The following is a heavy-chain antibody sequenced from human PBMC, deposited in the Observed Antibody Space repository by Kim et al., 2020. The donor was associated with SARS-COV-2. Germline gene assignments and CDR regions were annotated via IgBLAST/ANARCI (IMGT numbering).Heavy chain of an antibody. J-gene: IGHJ4*02. D-gene: IGHD4-17*01. V-gene: IGHV3-48*03. Sequence: DSVKGRFTISRDNAKNSLYLQMNSLRAEDTAVYYCARGRQEDYGDPDFDYWGQGTLVTVSS. CDR3: ARGRQEDYGDPDFDY.